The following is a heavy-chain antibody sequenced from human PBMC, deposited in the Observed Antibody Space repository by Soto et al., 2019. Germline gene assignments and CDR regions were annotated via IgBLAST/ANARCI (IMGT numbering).Heavy chain of an antibody. CDR1: GASVSSKSAA. V-gene: IGHV6-1*01. Sequence: PSQTLSLTCSISGASVSSKSAAWKWIRQSPSRGLEWLGRTYYSAKWYNDYAVSVKSRITINTYTSKNQFSLHLNSVTPEDTAVYYCGTLLSTTSPDVGGEGTTVTVSS. CDR2: TYYSAKWYN. D-gene: IGHD2-2*01. CDR3: GTLLSTTSPDV. J-gene: IGHJ6*04.